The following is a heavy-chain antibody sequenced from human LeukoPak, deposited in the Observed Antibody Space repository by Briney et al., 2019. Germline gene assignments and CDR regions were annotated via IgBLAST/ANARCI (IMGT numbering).Heavy chain of an antibody. V-gene: IGHV4-39*07. J-gene: IGHJ4*02. Sequence: PSETLSLTCTVSGGSISSSSYYWGWIRQPPGKGLEWIGSIYCSGSTYYNPSLKSRVTISVDTSKNQFSLKLSSVTAADTAVYYCASPVRRVGAAPTDYWGQGTLVTVSS. CDR1: GGSISSSSYY. CDR2: IYCSGST. D-gene: IGHD6-6*01. CDR3: ASPVRRVGAAPTDY.